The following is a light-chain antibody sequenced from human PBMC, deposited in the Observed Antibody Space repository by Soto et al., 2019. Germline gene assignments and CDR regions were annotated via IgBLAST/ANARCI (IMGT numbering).Light chain of an antibody. J-gene: IGKJ2*01. CDR1: QSVTNSY. CDR3: QQRSNWPPSYT. CDR2: GAS. Sequence: EIVLTQSPGSLSLSPGERATLSCRASQSVTNSYLAWYQQKPGQAPRLLMYGASTRATGIPDRFSGSGSGTDFTLTISRLEPEDFAVYYCQQRSNWPPSYTFGQGTKLEIK. V-gene: IGKV3D-20*02.